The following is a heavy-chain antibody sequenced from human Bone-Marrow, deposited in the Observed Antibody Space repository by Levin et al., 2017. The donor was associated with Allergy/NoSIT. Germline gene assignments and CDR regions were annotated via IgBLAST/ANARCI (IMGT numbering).Heavy chain of an antibody. CDR3: ARNLHTGFDY. J-gene: IGHJ4*02. V-gene: IGHV6-1*01. CDR1: GDSVSSSSSA. Sequence: LSQTLSLTCAISGDSVSSSSSAWNWIRQSPSRGLEWLGRTYYRSKWYNGYGVSVRSRITINPDTSKNQFSLQLNSVTPDDTAVYYCARNLHTGFDYWGQGTLVTVSS. CDR2: TYYRSKWYN.